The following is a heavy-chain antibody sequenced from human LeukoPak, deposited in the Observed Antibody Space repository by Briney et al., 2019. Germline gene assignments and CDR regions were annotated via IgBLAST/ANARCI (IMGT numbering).Heavy chain of an antibody. V-gene: IGHV4-4*02. Sequence: SETLSLTCAVSGGSISSSNWWSWVRQPPGKGLEWIGEIYHSGSTNYNPSLKSRVTISVDKSKNQFSLKLSSVTAADTAVYYCARHLRGEQQLSGFDYWGQGTPVTVSS. J-gene: IGHJ4*02. CDR3: ARHLRGEQQLSGFDY. CDR2: IYHSGST. D-gene: IGHD6-13*01. CDR1: GGSISSSNW.